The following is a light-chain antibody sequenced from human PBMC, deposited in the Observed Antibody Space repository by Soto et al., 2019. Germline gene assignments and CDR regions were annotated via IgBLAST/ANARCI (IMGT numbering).Light chain of an antibody. CDR2: DAS. Sequence: EIVLTHSPDTLSLSPGERATLSCRASLTVTNNYLAWYQQKAGQAPRLVIYDASTRATGIPDRFSGSGSGTDFTLTISDVEPEDFAVYYCHQRQSWPRTFGQGTKVDIK. CDR1: LTVTNNY. V-gene: IGKV3D-20*02. J-gene: IGKJ1*01. CDR3: HQRQSWPRT.